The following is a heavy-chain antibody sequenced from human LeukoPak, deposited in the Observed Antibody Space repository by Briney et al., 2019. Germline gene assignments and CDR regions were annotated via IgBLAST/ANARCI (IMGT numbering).Heavy chain of an antibody. CDR1: GGSISSSSYY. CDR3: ARTPWGPFDY. V-gene: IGHV4-39*01. J-gene: IGHJ4*02. Sequence: ASETLSLTCTVSGGSISSSSYYWGWIRQPPGKGLEWIGSIYYSGSTYYNPSLKSRVTISVDTSKNQFSLKLSSVTAADTAVYYCARTPWGPFDYWGQGTLVTVSS. D-gene: IGHD3-16*01. CDR2: IYYSGST.